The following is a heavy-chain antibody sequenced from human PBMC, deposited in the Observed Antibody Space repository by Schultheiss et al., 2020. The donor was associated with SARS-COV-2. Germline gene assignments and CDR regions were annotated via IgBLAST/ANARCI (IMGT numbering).Heavy chain of an antibody. CDR1: GFTFSSYA. Sequence: GGSLRLSCAASGFTFSSYAMHWVRQVPGKGLEWVSAISGSGLKTYYADSVQGRFTISRDNAKSSLYLQMNSLRADDTALYYCARRKSCVYLALLGWGQGTLVTVSS. J-gene: IGHJ4*02. D-gene: IGHD5/OR15-5a*01. V-gene: IGHV3-21*04. CDR2: ISGSGLKT. CDR3: ARRKSCVYLALLG.